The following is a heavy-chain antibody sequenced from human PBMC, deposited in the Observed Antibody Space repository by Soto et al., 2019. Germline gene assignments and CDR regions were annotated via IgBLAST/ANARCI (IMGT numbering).Heavy chain of an antibody. CDR1: GYSFTAYW. D-gene: IGHD2-2*01. V-gene: IGHV5-10-1*01. CDR2: IDPSDSYV. CDR3: TRRASSSFYHFDF. Sequence: PGESLKISCQASGYSFTAYWITWVRQMPGKGLEWMATIDPSDSYVDYSPSFRGHVTFSVDRSITTVYLQSNSLKASDSAMYFCTRRASSSFYHFDFWGQGALVTVSS. J-gene: IGHJ4*02.